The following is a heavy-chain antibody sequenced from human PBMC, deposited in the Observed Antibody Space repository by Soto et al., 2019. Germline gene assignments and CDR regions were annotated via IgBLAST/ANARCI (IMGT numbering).Heavy chain of an antibody. J-gene: IGHJ4*02. CDR2: IYYSGST. CDR3: SMGSWSNSDY. V-gene: IGHV4-39*01. CDR1: GGSISSSSYY. Sequence: QLQLQESGPGLVKPSETLSLTCTVSGGSISSSSYYWGWIRQPPGKGLEWIGSIYYSGSTYYNPSLKSRDTISVDTSKNQFSLKLSSVTAADTAVYYCSMGSWSNSDYWGQGTLVTVSS. D-gene: IGHD3-10*01.